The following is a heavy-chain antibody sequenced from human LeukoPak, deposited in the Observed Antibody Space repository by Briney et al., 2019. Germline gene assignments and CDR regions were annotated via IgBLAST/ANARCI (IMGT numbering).Heavy chain of an antibody. CDR3: AKNMVRGVIMSSSFDY. Sequence: GGPLRLSCVASGFTLRSYVMNWVRQTPGKGLEWVSSISGSGDSTFDADSVKGRFSISRDNSKNTLYLQMNSLRAEDTAVYYCAKNMVRGVIMSSSFDYWGQGTLVTVSS. V-gene: IGHV3-23*01. D-gene: IGHD3-10*01. J-gene: IGHJ4*02. CDR1: GFTLRSYV. CDR2: ISGSGDST.